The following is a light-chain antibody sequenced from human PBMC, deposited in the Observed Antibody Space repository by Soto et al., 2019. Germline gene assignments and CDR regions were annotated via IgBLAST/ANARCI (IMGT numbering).Light chain of an antibody. CDR2: DVS. V-gene: IGLV2-14*03. J-gene: IGLJ1*01. CDR3: SSYKTGHTRQIV. CDR1: SSDVGGYND. Sequence: QSALTQPASVSGSPGQSITISCTGTSSDVGGYNDVSWYQHHPGKAPKPIIFDVSNRPAGVSNPFSGSKSGNTASLTIASRQPEDEAYYYCSSYKTGHTRQIVVGTGSELTVL.